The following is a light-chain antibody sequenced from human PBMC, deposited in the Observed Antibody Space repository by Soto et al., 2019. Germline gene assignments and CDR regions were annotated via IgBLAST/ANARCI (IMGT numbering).Light chain of an antibody. CDR2: EVS. V-gene: IGLV2-8*01. Sequence: QSALTQPPSASGSFGQSVTISCTGTSSDVGGYNYVSWYQQHPGKAHKLMIYEVSERPSGVPDRFSGSKSGNTASLTVFGLQADDEADYYCSSYSGTNYHYVFGTGTKVTVL. J-gene: IGLJ1*01. CDR1: SSDVGGYNY. CDR3: SSYSGTNYHYV.